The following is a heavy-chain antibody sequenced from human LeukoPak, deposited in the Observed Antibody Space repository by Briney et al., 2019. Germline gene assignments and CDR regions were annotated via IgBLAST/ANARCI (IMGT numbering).Heavy chain of an antibody. CDR1: GFTFGSYS. V-gene: IGHV3-30-3*01. CDR3: ARGEQWLASEGFDY. D-gene: IGHD6-19*01. Sequence: GGSLRLSCAASGFTFGSYSMHCVRQAPGKGLGRVAVIPYDGSNKYYAHSVKVPFTISRDNSKNTLYLQMNSLRAEDTAVYYCARGEQWLASEGFDYWGQGTLVTVSS. CDR2: IPYDGSNK. J-gene: IGHJ4*02.